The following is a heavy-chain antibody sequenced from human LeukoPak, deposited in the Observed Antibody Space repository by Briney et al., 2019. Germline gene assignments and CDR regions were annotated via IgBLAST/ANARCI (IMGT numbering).Heavy chain of an antibody. J-gene: IGHJ4*02. D-gene: IGHD2-21*02. CDR1: GGSISSYY. CDR2: IYYSGST. V-gene: IGHV4-59*08. CDR3: ARGAPCGGDCYPIDY. Sequence: SETLSLTCTVSGGSISSYYWSWIRQPPGKGLEWIAYIYYSGSTTYNPSLKSRVTISVDTSKNQFSLKLSSVTAADTAVYYCARGAPCGGDCYPIDYWGQGTLVTVSS.